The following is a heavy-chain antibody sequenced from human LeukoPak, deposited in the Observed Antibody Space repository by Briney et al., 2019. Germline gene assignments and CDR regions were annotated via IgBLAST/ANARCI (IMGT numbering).Heavy chain of an antibody. J-gene: IGHJ6*02. Sequence: GASEKVSCKASGGTFSSYAISWVRQAPGQGLEWMGRIIPILGIANYAQEFQGRVTITADKSTSTAYMELSSLRSEDTAVYYCARGVHSGLERNSYYYYGMDVWGQGTTVTVSS. V-gene: IGHV1-69*04. D-gene: IGHD5-12*01. CDR1: GGTFSSYA. CDR2: IIPILGIA. CDR3: ARGVHSGLERNSYYYYGMDV.